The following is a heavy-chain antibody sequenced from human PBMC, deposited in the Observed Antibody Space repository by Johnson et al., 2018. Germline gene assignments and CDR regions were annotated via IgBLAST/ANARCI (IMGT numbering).Heavy chain of an antibody. D-gene: IGHD6-19*01. Sequence: QVQLVQSGGGVVQPGRSLRLSCAASGFTFSSYAMHWVRQAPGKGLEWVAVISYDGSNKYYADSVKGRFTISRDNSKNTLYLQMNSLRAEDTAVYYCARGIEVAGTSAFDIWGQGTMVTVSS. J-gene: IGHJ3*02. CDR2: ISYDGSNK. CDR1: GFTFSSYA. V-gene: IGHV3-30-3*01. CDR3: ARGIEVAGTSAFDI.